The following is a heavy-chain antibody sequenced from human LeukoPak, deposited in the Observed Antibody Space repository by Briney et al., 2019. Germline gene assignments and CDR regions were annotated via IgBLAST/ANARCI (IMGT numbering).Heavy chain of an antibody. CDR1: GFTFTSDG. CDR2: LSGSGSTT. D-gene: IGHD6-13*01. Sequence: GGSLRLSCAASGFTFTSDGMSWVRQAPGKGLEWGSALSGSGSTTYYADSVKDRFTISRDNSKNTLFLEMNSLRVEDTAVYYCAKAGYSSSWPLDYWGQGTQVTVSS. V-gene: IGHV3-23*01. CDR3: AKAGYSSSWPLDY. J-gene: IGHJ4*02.